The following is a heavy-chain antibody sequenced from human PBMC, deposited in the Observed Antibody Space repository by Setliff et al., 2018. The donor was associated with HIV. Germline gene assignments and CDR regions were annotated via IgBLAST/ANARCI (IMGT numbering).Heavy chain of an antibody. J-gene: IGHJ4*02. Sequence: KTSETLSLTCTVSAGSISSDQWSWIRQPPGKGLEWIGNIYVSGSTNYNPSLKSRGTISVDTSKKQVSLKLTSVTAADTAVYYCARLQSFGWFFHYWGQGIPVTVSS. CDR2: IYVSGST. CDR1: AGSISSDQ. V-gene: IGHV4-4*09. D-gene: IGHD2-15*01. CDR3: ARLQSFGWFFHY.